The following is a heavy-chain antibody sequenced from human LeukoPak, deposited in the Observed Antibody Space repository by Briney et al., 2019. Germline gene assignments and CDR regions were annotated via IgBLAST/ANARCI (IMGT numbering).Heavy chain of an antibody. CDR1: GDSISSSSYY. CDR3: ARQPQGDYYFDY. CDR2: IYYSGST. D-gene: IGHD1-26*01. J-gene: IGHJ4*02. V-gene: IGHV4-39*01. Sequence: PSETLSLTCIVSGDSISSSSYYWGWIRQPPGKGLEWIGSIYYSGSTYYNPSLKSRVTISVDTSKNQFSLKLSSVTAADTAVYYCARQPQGDYYFDYWGQGTLVTVSS.